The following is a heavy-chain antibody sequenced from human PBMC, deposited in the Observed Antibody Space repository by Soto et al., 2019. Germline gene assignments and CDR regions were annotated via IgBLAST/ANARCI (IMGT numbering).Heavy chain of an antibody. D-gene: IGHD2-15*01. CDR1: GFTFSSYA. CDR3: AKGQGWSYYYDS. CDR2: IGGSGGT. V-gene: IGHV3-23*01. Sequence: EVQLLESGGGLVQPGGSLRLSCAASGFTFSSYAMSWVRLAPGKGLEWFSSIGGSGGTYYADSVKGRFTISRDNSKNMLYLHLNSLRAEDPAMYYCAKGQGWSYYYDSWGQGTLVNVSS. J-gene: IGHJ4*02.